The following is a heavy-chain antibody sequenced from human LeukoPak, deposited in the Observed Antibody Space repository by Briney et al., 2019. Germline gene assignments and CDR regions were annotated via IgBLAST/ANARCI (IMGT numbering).Heavy chain of an antibody. CDR2: MNPNSGNT. J-gene: IGHJ5*02. CDR3: ARVSTMIRDPRRMADP. CDR1: GYTFTSYD. V-gene: IGHV1-8*01. Sequence: GASVKVSCKASGYTFTSYDIYWVRQATGQGLEWMGWMNPNSGNTGYAQKFQGRVTMTRNTSIRTAYMELSSLRSEDTAVYYCARVSTMIRDPRRMADPWGQGTLVTVSS. D-gene: IGHD3-22*01.